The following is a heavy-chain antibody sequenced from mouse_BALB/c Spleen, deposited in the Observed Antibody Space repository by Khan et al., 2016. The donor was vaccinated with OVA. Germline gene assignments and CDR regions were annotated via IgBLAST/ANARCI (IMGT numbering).Heavy chain of an antibody. V-gene: IGHV5-6-3*01. CDR1: GFTFSSYG. CDR2: INSNGGTT. J-gene: IGHJ4*01. D-gene: IGHD2-3*01. Sequence: EVELVESGGGLVQPGGSLKLSCAAAGFTFSSYGMSWVRQTPDKRLELVAIINSNGGTTYYPDSVKGRFTISRDNAKNTLYLQMSSLKSEDTAMXYCARDLYDRSYYYSAMDCSGQGPSVTFSS. CDR3: ARDLYDRSYYYSAMDC.